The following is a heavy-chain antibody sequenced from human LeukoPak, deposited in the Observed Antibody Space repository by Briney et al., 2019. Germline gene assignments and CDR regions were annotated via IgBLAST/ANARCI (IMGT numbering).Heavy chain of an antibody. CDR3: ARVDYGFWSGYTNWFDP. D-gene: IGHD3-3*01. V-gene: IGHV1-2*02. CDR1: GYTFTGYY. CDR2: INPNSGGT. J-gene: IGHJ5*02. Sequence: VASVKVSCKASGYTFTGYYMHWVRQAPGQGLEWMGWINPNSGGTNYAQKFQGRVTMTRDTSISTAYMELSRLRSDDTAVYYCARVDYGFWSGYTNWFDPWGQGTLVTVSS.